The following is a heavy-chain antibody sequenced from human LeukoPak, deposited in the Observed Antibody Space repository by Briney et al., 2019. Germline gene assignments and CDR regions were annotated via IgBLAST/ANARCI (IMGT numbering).Heavy chain of an antibody. CDR1: GYSFTSYW. CDR2: IDPSDSYT. Sequence: GESLKISCKGSGYSFTSYWISWVRQMPGKGLEWMGRIDPSDSYTNYSPSFQGHVTISADKSISTAYLQWSSLEASDTAMYYCARTTYFDSSAGWDYWGQGTLVTVSS. CDR3: ARTTYFDSSAGWDY. J-gene: IGHJ4*02. D-gene: IGHD3-22*01. V-gene: IGHV5-10-1*01.